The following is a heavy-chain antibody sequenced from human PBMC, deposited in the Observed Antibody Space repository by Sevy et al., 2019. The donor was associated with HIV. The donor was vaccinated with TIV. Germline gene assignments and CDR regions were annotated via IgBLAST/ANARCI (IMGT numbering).Heavy chain of an antibody. J-gene: IGHJ4*02. V-gene: IGHV4-61*02. CDR3: ARSMVRGNTPHLDTFHY. CDR1: GGSIRSGTYY. CDR2: IYTTGST. D-gene: IGHD3-10*01. Sequence: SETLSLTCTVSGGSIRSGTYYWNWIRQPAGKRLEWIGRIYTTGSTDYNPSLKSRVTISVDTSKNQFSLTLSSVTAADTAVYYCARSMVRGNTPHLDTFHYWGQGTLVTVS.